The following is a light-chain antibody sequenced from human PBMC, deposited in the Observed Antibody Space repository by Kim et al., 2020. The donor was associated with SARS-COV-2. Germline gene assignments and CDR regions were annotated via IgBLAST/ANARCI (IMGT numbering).Light chain of an antibody. V-gene: IGLV2-14*01. J-gene: IGLJ2*01. CDR3: SSYTSSSTVV. Sequence: GQSSTISLTGTSSDVGVYNYGSWYQQHPGKAPKLMFYEVSNRPSGVSNRFSGSKSGNTASLTISGRQAEDEADYYCSSYTSSSTVVFGGGTQLTVL. CDR1: SSDVGVYNY. CDR2: EVS.